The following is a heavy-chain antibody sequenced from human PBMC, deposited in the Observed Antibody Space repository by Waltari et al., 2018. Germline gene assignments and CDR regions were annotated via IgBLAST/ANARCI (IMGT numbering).Heavy chain of an antibody. CDR1: GGSISSYY. D-gene: IGHD3-3*01. J-gene: IGHJ6*03. CDR2: IYYSGST. Sequence: QVQLQESGPGLVKPSETLSLTCTVSGGSISSYYWSWIRQPPGKGLEWIGYIYYSGSTNYNPSLKSRVTISVDTSKNQFSLKLSSVTAADTAVYYCAREGGVIKRLFYMDVWGKGTTVTVSS. V-gene: IGHV4-59*01. CDR3: AREGGVIKRLFYMDV.